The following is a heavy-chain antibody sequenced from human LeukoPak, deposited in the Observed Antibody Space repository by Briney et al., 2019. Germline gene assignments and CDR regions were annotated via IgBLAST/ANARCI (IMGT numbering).Heavy chain of an antibody. D-gene: IGHD3-22*01. J-gene: IGHJ5*02. Sequence: SETLSLTCAVYGGSFSGYYWSWIRQPPGKGLEWIGERNHSGSTNYNPSLKSRVTISVDTSKNQFSLKLSSVTAADTAVYYCARGYDLHYYDSSCYHFDPWGQGTLVTVSS. CDR2: RNHSGST. CDR1: GGSFSGYY. CDR3: ARGYDLHYYDSSCYHFDP. V-gene: IGHV4-34*01.